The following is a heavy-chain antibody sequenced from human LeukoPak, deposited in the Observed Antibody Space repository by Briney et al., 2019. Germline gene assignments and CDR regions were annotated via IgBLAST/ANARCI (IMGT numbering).Heavy chain of an antibody. J-gene: IGHJ4*02. CDR2: TSSSSSYI. CDR1: GFTFSSYS. Sequence: GGSLRLSCAASGFTFSSYSMNWVRQAPGKGLEWVSSTSSSSSYIYYADSVKGRFTISRDNAKNSLYLQMNSLRAEDTAVYYCARGAYYDISSLGYWGQGTLVTVSS. V-gene: IGHV3-21*01. D-gene: IGHD3-9*01. CDR3: ARGAYYDISSLGY.